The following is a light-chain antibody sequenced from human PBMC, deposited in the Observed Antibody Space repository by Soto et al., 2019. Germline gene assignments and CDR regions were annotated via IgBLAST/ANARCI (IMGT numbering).Light chain of an antibody. CDR1: RSNIGEKY. CDR3: GTWDVSLSTGV. CDR2: DND. J-gene: IGLJ2*01. V-gene: IGLV1-51*01. Sequence: QSVLTQPPSVSAAPGQKVTISCSGSRSNIGEKYVSWYQQFPGTAPKLLIYDNDKRPSAIPDRFSGSKSGTSATLAITGLQTGDEADYYCGTWDVSLSTGVFGGGTKLTVL.